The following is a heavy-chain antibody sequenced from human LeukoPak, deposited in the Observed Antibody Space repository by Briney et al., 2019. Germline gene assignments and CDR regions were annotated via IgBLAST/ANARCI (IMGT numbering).Heavy chain of an antibody. J-gene: IGHJ3*02. CDR1: GGSISSSNW. D-gene: IGHD3-10*01. Sequence: PSETLSLTCAVSGGSISSSNWWSWVRQPPGKGLEWIGEIYHSGSTNYNPSLKSRVTISVDKSKNQFSLKLSSVTAADTDVYYCARTQLWFGEFDDAFDIWGQGTMVTVSS. CDR3: ARTQLWFGEFDDAFDI. CDR2: IYHSGST. V-gene: IGHV4-4*02.